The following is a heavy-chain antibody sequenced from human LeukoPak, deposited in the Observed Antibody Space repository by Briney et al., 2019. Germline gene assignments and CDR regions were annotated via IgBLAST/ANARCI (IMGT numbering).Heavy chain of an antibody. CDR3: AKGDVLPSYPTFDY. D-gene: IGHD3-9*01. CDR1: GFTFSSYA. V-gene: IGHV3-23*01. J-gene: IGHJ4*02. Sequence: GGSLRLSCAASGFTFSSYALSWVRQAPGKGLEWDSVISASGGTTYYADSVKGRFTISRDTSKDTVYLQMHSLRAEDTAVYYCAKGDVLPSYPTFDYWGQGTLVTVSS. CDR2: ISASGGTT.